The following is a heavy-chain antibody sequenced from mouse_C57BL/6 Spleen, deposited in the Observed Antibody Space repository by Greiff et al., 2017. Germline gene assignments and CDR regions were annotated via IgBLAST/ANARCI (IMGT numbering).Heavy chain of an antibody. CDR2: IRSKSNNYAT. J-gene: IGHJ2*01. Sequence: EVQGVESGGGLVQPKGSLKLSCAASGFSFNTYAMNWVRQAPGKGLEWVARIRSKSNNYATYYADSVKDRFTISRDDSESMLYLQMNNLKTEDTAMYYCVRGHYYGYLDYWGQGTTLTVSS. CDR1: GFSFNTYA. CDR3: VRGHYYGYLDY. V-gene: IGHV10-1*01. D-gene: IGHD1-2*01.